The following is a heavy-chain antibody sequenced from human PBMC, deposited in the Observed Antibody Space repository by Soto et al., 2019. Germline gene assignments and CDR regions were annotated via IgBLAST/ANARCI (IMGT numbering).Heavy chain of an antibody. Sequence: QVQLQESGPGLVKHSQTLSLTCTVSGGSISSGGYYWSWIRQHPGKGLEWIGYIHYSGSNYYNPSPKRQFTISVDPSKNQFSLKPSSVTAADTAVYYCASGSLHSSRWHFEYWGQGTRVTVSS. V-gene: IGHV4-31*01. CDR1: GGSISSGGYY. CDR3: ASGSLHSSRWHFEY. CDR2: IHYSGSN. J-gene: IGHJ4*02. D-gene: IGHD6-13*01.